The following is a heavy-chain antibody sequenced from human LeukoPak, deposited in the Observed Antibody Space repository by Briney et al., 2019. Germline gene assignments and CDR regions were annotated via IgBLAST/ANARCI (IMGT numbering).Heavy chain of an antibody. V-gene: IGHV3-21*01. Sequence: GGSLRLSCAASGFTFSSYSMNWVRQAPGKGLEWVSSISSSSSYIYYADSVKGRFTISRDNAKNSLYLQMSSLRAEDTAVYYCARGYSYGASGFDYWGQGTLVTVSS. J-gene: IGHJ4*02. CDR3: ARGYSYGASGFDY. D-gene: IGHD5-18*01. CDR1: GFTFSSYS. CDR2: ISSSSSYI.